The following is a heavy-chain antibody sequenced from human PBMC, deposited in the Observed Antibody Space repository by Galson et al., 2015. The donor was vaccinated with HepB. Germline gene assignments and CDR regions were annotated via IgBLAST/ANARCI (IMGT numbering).Heavy chain of an antibody. V-gene: IGHV3-30*03. J-gene: IGHJ4*02. CDR3: VYCSGGICYYFDY. CDR2: ISYDESHK. D-gene: IGHD2-15*01. CDR1: GFAFSTYG. Sequence: SLRLSCAASGFAFSTYGMHWVRQVPGTGLEWVAVISYDESHKYYADSVKGRFTISRDNSKNTLYLQLNSLRAEDTAVYYCVYCSGGICYYFDYWGQGTLVTVSS.